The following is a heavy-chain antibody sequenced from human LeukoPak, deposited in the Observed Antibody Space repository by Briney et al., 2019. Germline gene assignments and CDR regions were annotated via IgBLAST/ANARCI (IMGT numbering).Heavy chain of an antibody. V-gene: IGHV3-74*01. CDR3: ARGPGGGYDT. D-gene: IGHD5-12*01. CDR1: GFTLSSYW. Sequence: GGSLRLSCTASGFTLSSYWMHWVRQAPGKGLVWVSRLSYEGITTDYADSVKGRFTISRDNAKNTLYLQMNSLRVEDMAVYYCARGPGGGYDTWGQGTLVTVSS. J-gene: IGHJ5*02. CDR2: LSYEGITT.